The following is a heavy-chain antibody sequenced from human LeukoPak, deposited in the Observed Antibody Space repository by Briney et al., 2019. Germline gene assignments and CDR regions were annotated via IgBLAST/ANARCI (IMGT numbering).Heavy chain of an antibody. CDR2: ISGSSHYT. D-gene: IGHD4-17*01. Sequence: PGGSLRLSCAASGFTFSDHYMSWIRQAPGKGLEWVSYISGSSHYTNTADSVKGRFTISRDNAKNLLYLQMNSLRTEDTAVYYCARVTLYGESALDYWGQGTLVTASS. V-gene: IGHV3-11*06. J-gene: IGHJ4*02. CDR1: GFTFSDHY. CDR3: ARVTLYGESALDY.